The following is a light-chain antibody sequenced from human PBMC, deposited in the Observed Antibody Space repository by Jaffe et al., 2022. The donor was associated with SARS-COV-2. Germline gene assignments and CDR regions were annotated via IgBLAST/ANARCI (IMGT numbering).Light chain of an antibody. CDR2: SSN. J-gene: IGLJ2*01. CDR3: AVWDESLRGRL. V-gene: IGLV1-44*01. CDR1: SSNIGSNN. Sequence: QSVLTQPPSASGTPGQRVTISCSGSSSNIGSNNVDWYQQFPGTAPKLLIYSSNQRPSGVPDRFSGSKSGTSASLAISGLQSEDEADYYCAVWDESLRGRLIGGGTKLTVL.